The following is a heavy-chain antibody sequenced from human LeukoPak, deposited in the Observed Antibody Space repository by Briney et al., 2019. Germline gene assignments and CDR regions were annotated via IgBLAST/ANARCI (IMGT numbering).Heavy chain of an antibody. CDR1: GFTFSDYY. V-gene: IGHV3-11*01. J-gene: IGHJ6*02. CDR3: ARGYSYVYYYGMDV. CDR2: ISSSGSTI. D-gene: IGHD5-18*01. Sequence: GGSLRLSCAASGFTFSDYYMSWIRQAPGKGLEWVSYISSSGSTIYYADSVKGRFTISRDNAKNSLYLQMNNLRAEDTAVYNCARGYSYVYYYGMDVWGQGTTVTVS.